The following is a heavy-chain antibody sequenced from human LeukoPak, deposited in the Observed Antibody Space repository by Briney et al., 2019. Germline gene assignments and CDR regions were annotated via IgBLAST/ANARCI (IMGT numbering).Heavy chain of an antibody. CDR3: AKDIVGYSAYEFDY. D-gene: IGHD5-12*01. V-gene: IGHV3-9*01. CDR2: ISWNSGRI. CDR1: GFTFDDYA. Sequence: PGGSLRLSCAASGFTFDDYAMHWVRQAPGKGLEWVSGISWNSGRIDYVDSVMGRFTISRDNAKNSLYLQMNTLRAEDTAWYYCAKDIVGYSAYEFDYWGQGTLVTVSS. J-gene: IGHJ4*02.